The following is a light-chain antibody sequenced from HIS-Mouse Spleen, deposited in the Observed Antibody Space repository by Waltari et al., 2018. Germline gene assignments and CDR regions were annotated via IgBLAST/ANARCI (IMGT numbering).Light chain of an antibody. V-gene: IGLV3-21*02. Sequence: SYVLTQPPSVSVAPGQTARITCGGNNIGSKSVHWYQQKPGQAPVLVVYDDSDRPSGCPERFSGSNSGNTATLTISRVEAGDEADYYCQVWDSSSDPSYVFGTGTKVTVL. CDR1: NIGSKS. CDR3: QVWDSSSDPSYV. J-gene: IGLJ1*01. CDR2: DDS.